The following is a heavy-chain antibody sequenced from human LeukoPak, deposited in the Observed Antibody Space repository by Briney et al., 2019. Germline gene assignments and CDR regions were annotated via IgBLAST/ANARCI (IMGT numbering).Heavy chain of an antibody. CDR3: AKELGIYSSSYAFDI. V-gene: IGHV3-30*02. CDR1: GFTFSSYG. D-gene: IGHD6-6*01. CDR2: IRYDGSNK. Sequence: GGSLRLSCAASGFTFSSYGMHWVRQAPGKGLEWVAFIRYDGSNKYYADSVKGRFTISRDNSKNTLYLQMNSLRAEDTAVYYCAKELGIYSSSYAFDIWGQGTMVTVSS. J-gene: IGHJ3*02.